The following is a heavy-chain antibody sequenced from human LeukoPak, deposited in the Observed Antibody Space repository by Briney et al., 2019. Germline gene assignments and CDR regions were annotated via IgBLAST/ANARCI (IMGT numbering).Heavy chain of an antibody. V-gene: IGHV1-46*01. Sequence: ASVKVSCKASGYTFTSYYMHWVRQAPGQGLEWMGIINPSGGSTSYAQKFQGRVTMTRDTFTSTVYMELSSLRSEDTAVYYCARDIVVVPAAMYSLYYYYYYMDVWGKGTTVTVSS. CDR3: ARDIVVVPAAMYSLYYYYYYMDV. J-gene: IGHJ6*03. CDR2: INPSGGST. D-gene: IGHD2-2*01. CDR1: GYTFTSYY.